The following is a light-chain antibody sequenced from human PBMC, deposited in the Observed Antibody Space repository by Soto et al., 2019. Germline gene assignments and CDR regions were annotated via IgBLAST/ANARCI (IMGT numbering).Light chain of an antibody. CDR3: LSYTTSSSYV. Sequence: QSASVSGSPGQSITISCTGTSSDVGAYNRVSWYQQRSGKAPKLMVYEVTNRPSGVSNRFSGSKSGNTASLTISGLQAEDEADYYCLSYTTSSSYVFGTGTKVTVL. V-gene: IGLV2-14*01. CDR2: EVT. J-gene: IGLJ1*01. CDR1: SSDVGAYNR.